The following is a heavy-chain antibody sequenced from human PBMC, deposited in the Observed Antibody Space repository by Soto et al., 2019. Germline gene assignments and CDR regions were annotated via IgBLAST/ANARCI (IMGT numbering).Heavy chain of an antibody. D-gene: IGHD6-6*01. V-gene: IGHV3-74*01. CDR2: IDDNGTTT. J-gene: IGHJ4*02. Sequence: GGSLRLSCAASGFTFRSYWMHWVRQAPGKGLVWVSGIDDNGTTTNYADSVKGRFTISRDNAKNTLYLQMNSLRAEDTAVYYCATEEYSSSWPPLDHWGQGTLVTVSS. CDR3: ATEEYSSSWPPLDH. CDR1: GFTFRSYW.